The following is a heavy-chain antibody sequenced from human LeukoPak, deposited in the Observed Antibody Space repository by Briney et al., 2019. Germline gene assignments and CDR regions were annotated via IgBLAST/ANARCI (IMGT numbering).Heavy chain of an antibody. CDR3: ARDLEHLSSSWYGFGY. J-gene: IGHJ4*02. CDR1: GYTFTRYP. D-gene: IGHD6-13*01. Sequence: ASVKVSCKASGYTFTRYPMHWVRQAPGQGLEWMGWINPNSGGTNYAQKFQGRVTMTRDTSISTAYMELSRLRSDDTAVYYCARDLEHLSSSWYGFGYWGQGTLVTVSS. V-gene: IGHV1-2*02. CDR2: INPNSGGT.